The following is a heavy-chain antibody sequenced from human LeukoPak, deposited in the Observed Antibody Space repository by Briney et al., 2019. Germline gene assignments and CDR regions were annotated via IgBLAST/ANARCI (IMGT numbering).Heavy chain of an antibody. CDR2: IYPDDSET. Sequence: GESLKISCKGSGYSFTSYWIAWVRQMPGKGLEWMGIIYPDDSETLYSPSFQGQVTISVDKTISTAYLQWSSLKASDTAMYYCASTVAGNYFXLXVWGXXXTXTVSS. V-gene: IGHV5-51*01. CDR1: GYSFTSYW. D-gene: IGHD6-19*01. CDR3: ASTVAGNYFXLXV. J-gene: IGHJ6*03.